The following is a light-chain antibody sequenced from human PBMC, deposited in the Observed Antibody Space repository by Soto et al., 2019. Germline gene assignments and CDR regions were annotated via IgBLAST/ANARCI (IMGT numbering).Light chain of an antibody. CDR2: KAS. CDR3: QQYNSYSPLT. V-gene: IGKV1-5*03. J-gene: IGKJ4*01. Sequence: DIQLTQSPSTLSASVRDRVTITCRASQTISSWLAWFQQRPGRAPKFLIYKASSLESGVPSRFSGSGSGTEFTLTISSLQPDDFATYYCQQYNSYSPLTFGGGTKVDIK. CDR1: QTISSW.